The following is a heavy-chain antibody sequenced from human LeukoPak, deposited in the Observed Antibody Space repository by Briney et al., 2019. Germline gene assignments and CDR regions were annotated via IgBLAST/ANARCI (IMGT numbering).Heavy chain of an antibody. V-gene: IGHV3-23*01. CDR2: INGRGGST. J-gene: IGHJ4*02. CDR1: GSTFSNYA. Sequence: SGGSLRFSCAASGSTFSNYAMNWVRQAPGKGLEWVSAINGRGGSTFYADSVKGRFTISRDNSKNTLYLQMYTLRAEDTAVYYCAKTDPADWYYFDYWGQGTLVTVSS. CDR3: AKTDPADWYYFDY. D-gene: IGHD3-9*01.